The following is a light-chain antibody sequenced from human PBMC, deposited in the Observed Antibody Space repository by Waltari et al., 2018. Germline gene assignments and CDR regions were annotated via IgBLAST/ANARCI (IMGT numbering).Light chain of an antibody. CDR2: KNN. CDR3: AAWDDSLSGLV. CDR1: SPNIGSNY. Sequence: QSVLTQPPSASGTPGQKVTISCNGSSPNIGSNYVYWYQQRPGTAPKLLIFKNNQRTSGVPDRFSDSKSGTSASLAINGLRSEDEADYYCAAWDDSLSGLVLGGGTKVTVL. J-gene: IGLJ3*02. V-gene: IGLV1-47*01.